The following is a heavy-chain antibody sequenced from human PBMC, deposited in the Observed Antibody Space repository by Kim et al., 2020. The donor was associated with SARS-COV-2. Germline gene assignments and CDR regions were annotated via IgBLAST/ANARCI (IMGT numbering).Heavy chain of an antibody. CDR1: GGTFSSYA. D-gene: IGHD6-6*01. Sequence: SVKVSCKASGGTFSSYAISWVRQAPGQGLEWMGGIIPIFGTANYAQKFQGRVTITADESTSTAYMELSSLRSEDTAVYYCAREPVSIAARPDHWFDPWGQGTLVTVSS. J-gene: IGHJ5*02. CDR3: AREPVSIAARPDHWFDP. V-gene: IGHV1-69*13. CDR2: IIPIFGTA.